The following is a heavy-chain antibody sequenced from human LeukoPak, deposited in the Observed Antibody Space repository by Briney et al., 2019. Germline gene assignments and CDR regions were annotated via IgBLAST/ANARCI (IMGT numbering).Heavy chain of an antibody. D-gene: IGHD3-16*02. V-gene: IGHV4-59*12. CDR2: IYYSGST. CDR3: ARGVWGTYRYEGTNFDY. CDR1: GGSISSYY. Sequence: PSETLSLTCTVSGGSISSYYWSWIRQPPGKGLEWIGYIYYSGSTNYNPSLKSRVTISVDTSKNQFSLKLSSVTAADTAVYYCARGVWGTYRYEGTNFDYWGQGTLVTVSS. J-gene: IGHJ4*02.